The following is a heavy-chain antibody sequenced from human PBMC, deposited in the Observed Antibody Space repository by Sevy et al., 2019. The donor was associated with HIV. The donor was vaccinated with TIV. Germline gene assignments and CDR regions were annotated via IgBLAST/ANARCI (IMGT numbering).Heavy chain of an antibody. CDR2: IIPIFGTA. Sequence: ASVKVSCKASGGTFSSYAISWVRQAPGQGLEWMGGIIPIFGTANYAQKFQGRVTITADESTSTAYMELSSLRSEDTAVYYCARARRDYYGSSTNYYYYYGMDVWGQGTTVTVSS. CDR3: ARARRDYYGSSTNYYYYYGMDV. CDR1: GGTFSSYA. J-gene: IGHJ6*02. D-gene: IGHD3-10*01. V-gene: IGHV1-69*13.